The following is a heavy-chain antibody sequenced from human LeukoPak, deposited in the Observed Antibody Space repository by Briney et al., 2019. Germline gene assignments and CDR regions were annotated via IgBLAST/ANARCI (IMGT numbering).Heavy chain of an antibody. CDR2: INHRGSS. V-gene: IGHV4-34*01. D-gene: IGHD3-9*01. CDR3: ARADILTGYTFDY. J-gene: IGHJ4*02. CDR1: GGSFSGYY. Sequence: PSETLSLTCAVYGGSFSGYYWSWIRQPPGKGLEWIGEINHRGSSNYNPSLKSRLTISVDTSKNQFSLKLSSVTAADTAVYYCARADILTGYTFDYWGQGTLVTVSS.